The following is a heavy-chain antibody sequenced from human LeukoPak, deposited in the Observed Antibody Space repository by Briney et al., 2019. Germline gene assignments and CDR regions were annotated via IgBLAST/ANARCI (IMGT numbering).Heavy chain of an antibody. D-gene: IGHD6-13*01. CDR1: GFTFSSYA. V-gene: IGHV3-23*01. CDR3: AKDREGSSWFSYFDY. Sequence: GGSLRLSCAASGFTFSSYAMSWVRQAPGKGLEWVSAISGSGGSTYYADSVKGRFTIPRDNSKNTLYLQMNSLRAEDTAVYYCAKDREGSSWFSYFDYWGQGTTVTVSS. J-gene: IGHJ4*03. CDR2: ISGSGGST.